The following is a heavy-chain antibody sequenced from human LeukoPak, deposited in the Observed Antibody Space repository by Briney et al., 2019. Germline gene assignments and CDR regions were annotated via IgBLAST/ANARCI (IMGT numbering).Heavy chain of an antibody. Sequence: PGGSLRLSCAASGFTFSNAWMSWVRQAPGKGLEWVGRIKTKIDGATTDYAAPVTGRFAISRDNSKNTLYLQMNSLKTEDTAVYYCTTVERRLLNSSPYWGQGTLVTVSS. J-gene: IGHJ4*02. D-gene: IGHD5-24*01. CDR1: GFTFSNAW. CDR3: TTVERRLLNSSPY. V-gene: IGHV3-15*01. CDR2: IKTKIDGATT.